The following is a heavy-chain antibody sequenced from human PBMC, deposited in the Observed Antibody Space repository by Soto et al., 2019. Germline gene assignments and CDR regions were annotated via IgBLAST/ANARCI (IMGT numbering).Heavy chain of an antibody. Sequence: SETLSLTCAVYGGSFSAYYWSWIRQPPGKGLEWIGEINHSGMTNHNPSLKSRVTMSVDTSKNQFSLKVRSVTAADTAVYYCARKGNYFDYWGQGALVTVSS. CDR1: GGSFSAYY. D-gene: IGHD3-10*01. V-gene: IGHV4-34*01. CDR3: ARKGNYFDY. J-gene: IGHJ4*02. CDR2: INHSGMT.